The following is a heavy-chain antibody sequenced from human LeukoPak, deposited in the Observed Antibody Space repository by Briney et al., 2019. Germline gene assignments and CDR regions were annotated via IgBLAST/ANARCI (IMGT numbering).Heavy chain of an antibody. V-gene: IGHV1-18*01. CDR3: ARNEDGGNPVGHAFDI. Sequence: GASVKVSCKASGYTFTSYGISWVRQAPGQGLEWMGWISAYNGNTNYAQKLQGRVTMTTDTSTSTAYMELRSLRSDDTAVYYCARNEDGGNPVGHAFDIWGQGTMVTVSS. CDR1: GYTFTSYG. D-gene: IGHD4-23*01. CDR2: ISAYNGNT. J-gene: IGHJ3*02.